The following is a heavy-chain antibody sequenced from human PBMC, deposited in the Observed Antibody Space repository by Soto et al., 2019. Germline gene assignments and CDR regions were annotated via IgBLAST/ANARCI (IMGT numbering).Heavy chain of an antibody. V-gene: IGHV5-51*01. CDR3: ARLLSITVTTYQGWFDP. D-gene: IGHD4-17*01. CDR1: GYSFASYW. Sequence: GESLKISCKGSGYSFASYWIGWVRQMPGKGLEWMGIIYPGDSDTRYSPSFQGQVTISADKSISTAYLQWSSLKASDTAMSYCARLLSITVTTYQGWFDPWGQGTLVTVSS. CDR2: IYPGDSDT. J-gene: IGHJ5*02.